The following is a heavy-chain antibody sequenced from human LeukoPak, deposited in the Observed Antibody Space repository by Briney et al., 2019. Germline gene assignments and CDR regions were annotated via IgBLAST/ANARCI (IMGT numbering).Heavy chain of an antibody. CDR2: MYYTGNT. CDR1: GGSIFSYY. Sequence: TATLSLTCTVSGGSIFSYYWSWIRQPPGKGLEWMGYMYYTGNTSYKPSLKSRVTISVDTSKNQFSLRVSSVTAADTAVYYCARHLNNCGDDCYIFDYWGQGTLVT. CDR3: ARHLNNCGDDCYIFDY. D-gene: IGHD2-21*01. J-gene: IGHJ4*02. V-gene: IGHV4-59*08.